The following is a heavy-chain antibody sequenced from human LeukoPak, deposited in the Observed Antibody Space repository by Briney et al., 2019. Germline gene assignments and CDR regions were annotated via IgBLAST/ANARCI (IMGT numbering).Heavy chain of an antibody. J-gene: IGHJ5*02. D-gene: IGHD3-9*01. CDR3: ARGSQLRYFDWDSYDWFDP. CDR1: GYTFTSYD. CDR2: MNPNSGNT. Sequence: ASVKVSCKASGYTFTSYDINWVRQATGQGLEWMGWMNPNSGNTGYAQKFQGRVTMTRNTSISTAYMELSSLRSEDTAVYYCARGSQLRYFDWDSYDWFDPWGQGTLVTVSS. V-gene: IGHV1-8*01.